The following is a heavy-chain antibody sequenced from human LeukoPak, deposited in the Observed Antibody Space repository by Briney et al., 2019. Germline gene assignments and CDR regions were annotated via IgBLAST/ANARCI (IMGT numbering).Heavy chain of an antibody. CDR1: GYTFTSYG. Sequence: ASVKVSCKASGYTFTSYGISWVRQAPGQGLEWMGWISAYNGNTNYALKLQGGVTMTTDTSTSTAYMELRSLRSDDTAVYYCARAGAQILTGYSFYWGQGTLVTVSS. CDR3: ARAGAQILTGYSFY. V-gene: IGHV1-18*01. CDR2: ISAYNGNT. J-gene: IGHJ4*02. D-gene: IGHD3-9*01.